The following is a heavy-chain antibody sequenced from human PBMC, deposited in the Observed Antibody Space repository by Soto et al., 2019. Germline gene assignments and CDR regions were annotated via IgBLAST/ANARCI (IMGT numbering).Heavy chain of an antibody. Sequence: QVQLQESGPGLVRPSGALSVTCAVSGDSISRSHWWRWVRQSPGKGLEWIGEISHSGITNYNPSLKRRVTISGAKSKNQLSLKLTSVTAADTAVYYCARVRYDRSGFDHWGQGTLVSVSS. CDR1: GDSISRSHW. CDR3: ARVRYDRSGFDH. CDR2: ISHSGIT. V-gene: IGHV4-4*02. J-gene: IGHJ4*02. D-gene: IGHD3-22*01.